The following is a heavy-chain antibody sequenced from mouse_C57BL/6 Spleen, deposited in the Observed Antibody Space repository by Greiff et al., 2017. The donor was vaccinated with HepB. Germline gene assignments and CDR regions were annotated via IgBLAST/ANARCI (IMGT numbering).Heavy chain of an antibody. CDR3: ARTYYYGSSYFDY. D-gene: IGHD1-1*01. V-gene: IGHV1-52*01. CDR1: GYTFTSYW. Sequence: VKQSCKASGYTFTSYWMHWVKQRPIQGLEWIGNIDPSDSETHYNQKFKDKATLTVDKSSSTAYMQLSSLTSEDSAVYYCARTYYYGSSYFDYWGQGTTLTVSS. J-gene: IGHJ2*01. CDR2: IDPSDSET.